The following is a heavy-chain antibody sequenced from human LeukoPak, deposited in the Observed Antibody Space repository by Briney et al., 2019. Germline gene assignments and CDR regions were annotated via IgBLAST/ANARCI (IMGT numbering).Heavy chain of an antibody. V-gene: IGHV6-1*01. Sequence: SQTLSLTCAISGDSVSSNSAAWNWIRQSPSRGLEWLGRTYYRSKWYNDYAVSVKSRITINPDTSKNQFSLQLNSVTPEDTAVYYCARDQSQWLPQHYYFDYWGQGTLVTVSS. CDR3: ARDQSQWLPQHYYFDY. CDR2: TYYRSKWYN. J-gene: IGHJ4*02. CDR1: GDSVSSNSAA. D-gene: IGHD6-19*01.